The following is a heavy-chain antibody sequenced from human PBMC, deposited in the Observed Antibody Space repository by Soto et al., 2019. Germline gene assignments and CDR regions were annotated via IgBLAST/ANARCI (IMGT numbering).Heavy chain of an antibody. CDR3: ARRESGWYFDL. CDR2: ISGSGDST. Sequence: EVQLLESGGGLVQPGGSLRLSCVASGFTFSSYAMNWVRQAPGKGLEWVSVISGSGDSTYYADSVKGRFTIPRDNSKNTLYLQMNSLRAEDTAVYYCARRESGWYFDLWGRGTLVTVSS. V-gene: IGHV3-23*01. D-gene: IGHD6-25*01. J-gene: IGHJ2*01. CDR1: GFTFSSYA.